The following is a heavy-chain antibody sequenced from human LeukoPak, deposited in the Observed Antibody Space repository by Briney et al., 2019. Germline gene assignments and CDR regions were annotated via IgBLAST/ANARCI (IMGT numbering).Heavy chain of an antibody. CDR3: VRGNSPPDAFDI. J-gene: IGHJ3*02. V-gene: IGHV3-43D*04. CDR1: GFTFDDYG. D-gene: IGHD5-18*01. Sequence: GGSLRLSXAASGFTFDDYGMHWVRQAPGKGLEWVSFISWDGGVTYFADSVKGRFTVSRDNSKNSLYLQMNSLSAEDTAFYYCVRGNSPPDAFDIWGQGTMVTVSS. CDR2: ISWDGGVT.